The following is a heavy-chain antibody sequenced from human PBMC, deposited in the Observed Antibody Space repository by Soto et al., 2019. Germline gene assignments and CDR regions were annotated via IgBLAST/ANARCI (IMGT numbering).Heavy chain of an antibody. CDR3: ASLTTLSNPKYSYCYHMAV. CDR1: GYTFSNYG. Sequence: QVQLAQSGAEVKKPGASVEVSCRASGYTFSNYGISWVRQAPGQGLEWMAWISVNTGDTNFAQKFQATLTVTTETSTSTSYVELSGLRSDAPPFYYCASLTTLSNPKYSYCYHMAVCGKGTTVTVS. J-gene: IGHJ6*03. V-gene: IGHV1-18*01. D-gene: IGHD4-4*01. CDR2: ISVNTGDT.